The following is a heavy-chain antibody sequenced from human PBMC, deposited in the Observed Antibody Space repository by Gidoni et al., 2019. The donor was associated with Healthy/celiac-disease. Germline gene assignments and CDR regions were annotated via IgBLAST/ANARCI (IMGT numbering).Heavy chain of an antibody. CDR3: ASSPVNHPIRRGTGTDAFDI. D-gene: IGHD2-2*02. Sequence: QVQLQESGPGLVKPSQTLSLTCTVSGGSISSGGYYWSWIRQHPGKGLEWIGYIYYSGSTYYNPSLKSRVTISVDTSKNQFSLKLSSVTAADTAVYYCASSPVNHPIRRGTGTDAFDIWGQGTMVTVSS. J-gene: IGHJ3*02. V-gene: IGHV4-31*03. CDR2: IYYSGST. CDR1: GGSISSGGYY.